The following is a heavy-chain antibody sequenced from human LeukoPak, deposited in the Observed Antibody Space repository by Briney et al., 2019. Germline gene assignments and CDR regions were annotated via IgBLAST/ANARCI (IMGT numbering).Heavy chain of an antibody. CDR2: ISSSSSYI. CDR1: GFTFSSYS. V-gene: IGHV3-21*01. CDR3: ARAVAAAGTYYYYYMDV. Sequence: GGSLRLSCAASGFTFSSYSMNWVRQAPGKGLEWVSSISSSSSYIYYADSVKGRFTISRDNAKNSLYLQMNSLRAEDTAVYYCARAVAAAGTYYYYYMDVWDKGTTVTVSS. J-gene: IGHJ6*03. D-gene: IGHD6-13*01.